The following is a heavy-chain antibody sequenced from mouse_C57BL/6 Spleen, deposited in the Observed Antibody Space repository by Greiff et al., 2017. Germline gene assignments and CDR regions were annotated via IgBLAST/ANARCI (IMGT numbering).Heavy chain of an antibody. CDR2: IHPNSGST. V-gene: IGHV1-64*01. Sequence: QVQLQQPGAELVKPGASVKLSCKASGYTFTSYWMHWVKQRPGQGLEWLGMIHPNSGSTNYNEKFTSKATLTVDKSSSPAYMQLSSLTSEDSAVYYCARHGSSPYYFDYWGQGTTLTVSS. CDR3: ARHGSSPYYFDY. J-gene: IGHJ2*01. D-gene: IGHD1-1*01. CDR1: GYTFTSYW.